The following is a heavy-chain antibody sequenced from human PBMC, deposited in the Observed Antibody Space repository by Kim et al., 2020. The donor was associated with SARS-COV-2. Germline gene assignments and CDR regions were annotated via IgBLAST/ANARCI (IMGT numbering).Heavy chain of an antibody. CDR3: VWGLGYCSSTSCFDY. J-gene: IGHJ4*02. V-gene: IGHV4-39*01. D-gene: IGHD2-2*01. Sequence: PSLKSRVTISVDTSKNQFSLKLSSVTAADTAVYYCVWGLGYCSSTSCFDYWGQGTLVTVSS.